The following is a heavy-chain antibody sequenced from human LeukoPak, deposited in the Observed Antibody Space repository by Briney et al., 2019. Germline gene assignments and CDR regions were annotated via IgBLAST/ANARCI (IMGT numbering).Heavy chain of an antibody. V-gene: IGHV1-8*03. CDR3: ARALTVRGVITDFHMDV. CDR2: MNPNSGNT. J-gene: IGHJ6*03. D-gene: IGHD3-10*02. Sequence: GASVKVSCKASGYTFTSYDINWVRQATGQGLEWMGWMNPNSGNTGYAQKFQGRVTITRNTSISTAYMELSSLRSEDTAVYYCARALTVRGVITDFHMDVWGKGTTVTVSS. CDR1: GYTFTSYD.